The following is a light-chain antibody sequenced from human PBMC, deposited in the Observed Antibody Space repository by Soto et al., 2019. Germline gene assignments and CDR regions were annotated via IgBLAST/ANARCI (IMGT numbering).Light chain of an antibody. CDR3: EQYSYWWT. J-gene: IGKJ1*01. CDR1: QSVSSK. Sequence: EIVMTQSPATLSVSPGERATLSCRASQSVSSKLAWFQQKAGQGPRLLIYGASTRATGIPARFSGSGSGTDFTLTISSLQSEDFAVYFCEQYSYWWTFGQGTKVEVK. V-gene: IGKV3-15*01. CDR2: GAS.